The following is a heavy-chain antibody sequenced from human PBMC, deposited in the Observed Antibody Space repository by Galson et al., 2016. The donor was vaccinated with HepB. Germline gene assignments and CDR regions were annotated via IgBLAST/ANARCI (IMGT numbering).Heavy chain of an antibody. J-gene: IGHJ5*02. V-gene: IGHV1-46*01. CDR3: ARGGPFCSTTSCYRNNWFDP. D-gene: IGHD2-2*02. CDR1: GYSFISHY. CDR2: INPSDGRT. Sequence: SVKVSCKASGYSFISHYVHWVRQAPGQGLEWMGVINPSDGRTNYAQKFQGRITMTSDTSTSTVYIELSSLRSEDTAVYYCARGGPFCSTTSCYRNNWFDPWGQGTLVTVSS.